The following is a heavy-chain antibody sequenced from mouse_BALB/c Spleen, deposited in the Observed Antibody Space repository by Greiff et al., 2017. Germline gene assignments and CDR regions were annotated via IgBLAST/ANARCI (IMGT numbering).Heavy chain of an antibody. V-gene: IGHV1-18*01. CDR2: INPNNGGT. CDR1: GYTFTDYN. J-gene: IGHJ4*01. Sequence: VQLQQSGPELVKPWASVKIPCKASGYTFTDYNMDWVKQSHGKSLEWIGDINPNNGGTIYNQKFKGKATLTVDKSSSTAYMELRSLTSEDTAVYYCARWGPFYAMDYWGQGTSVTVSS. CDR3: ARWGPFYAMDY.